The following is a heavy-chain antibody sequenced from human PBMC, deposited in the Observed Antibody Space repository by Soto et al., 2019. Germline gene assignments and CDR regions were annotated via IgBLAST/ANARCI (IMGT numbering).Heavy chain of an antibody. V-gene: IGHV3-21*01. J-gene: IGHJ5*02. CDR1: VFTFSSYS. D-gene: IGHD5-18*01. CDR3: ARDGNVATAMVIAWFDP. Sequence: GGSLRLSCAASVFTFSSYSMNWVRQAPGKGLEWVSSISSSSSYIYYADSVKGRFTISRDNAKNSLYLQMNSLRAEDTAVYYCARDGNVATAMVIAWFDPWGQGTLVTASS. CDR2: ISSSSSYI.